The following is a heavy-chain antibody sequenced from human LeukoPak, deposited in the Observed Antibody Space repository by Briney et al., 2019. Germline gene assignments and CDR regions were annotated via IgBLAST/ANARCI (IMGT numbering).Heavy chain of an antibody. V-gene: IGHV4-61*02. D-gene: IGHD3-3*01. Sequence: SETLSLTCTVSGGSISSPNYYWSWIRQPAGKGLEWIGRIYTSGSTNYNPSLKSRLTISLDTSKSQFSLKLSSVTAADTAVYYCARDHRESFYDFWSAFDPWGQGTLVTVSS. J-gene: IGHJ5*02. CDR1: GGSISSPNYY. CDR2: IYTSGST. CDR3: ARDHRESFYDFWSAFDP.